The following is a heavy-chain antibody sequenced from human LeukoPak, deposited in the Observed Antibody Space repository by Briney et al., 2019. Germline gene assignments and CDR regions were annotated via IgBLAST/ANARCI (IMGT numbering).Heavy chain of an antibody. CDR1: GGSFSGYY. CDR2: INNFGSS. D-gene: IGHD1-26*01. Sequence: SETLTLTCAVYGGSFSGYYWTWIRQPPGKGLEWIGEINNFGSSKYNPSLKSRFIISVDTSKNQFSLKLTSVTDADTAVYYCARGERSGTYYIVTDYLDYWSQGTLVTVYS. V-gene: IGHV4-34*01. J-gene: IGHJ4*02. CDR3: ARGERSGTYYIVTDYLDY.